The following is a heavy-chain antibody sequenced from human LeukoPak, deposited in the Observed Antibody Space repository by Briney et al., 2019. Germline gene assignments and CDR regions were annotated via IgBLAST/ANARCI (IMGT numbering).Heavy chain of an antibody. V-gene: IGHV1-18*01. CDR1: GYSFTNYG. Sequence: ASVKVSCKASGYSFTNYGITWVRQAPGQGLEWMGWISPYNGNTNYAQKLQGRVTVTRDTSTSTVYMELSSLRSEDTAVYYCARGRVSSSTWYSTYYYFFYMDFWGKGTTVTVSS. CDR2: ISPYNGNT. J-gene: IGHJ6*03. D-gene: IGHD4-11*01. CDR3: ARGRVSSSTWYSTYYYFFYMDF.